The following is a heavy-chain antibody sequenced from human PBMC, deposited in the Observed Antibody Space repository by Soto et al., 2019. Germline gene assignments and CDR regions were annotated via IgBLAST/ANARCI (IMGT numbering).Heavy chain of an antibody. CDR3: ARRVLGAAAVGY. CDR2: IKEDGSEE. CDR1: GFIFSNVW. J-gene: IGHJ4*02. Sequence: GGSLILSCAASGFIFSNVWMSWVRQAPGKGLEWVANIKEDGSEEYYVDSVKGRFSISRDNAKNSLSLQMNSLRAEDTAVYYCARRVLGAAAVGYWGQGTLVTVSS. V-gene: IGHV3-7*01. D-gene: IGHD6-13*01.